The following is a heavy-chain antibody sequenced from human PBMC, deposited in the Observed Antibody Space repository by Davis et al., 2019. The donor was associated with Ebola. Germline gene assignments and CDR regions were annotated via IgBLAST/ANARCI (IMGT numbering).Heavy chain of an antibody. Sequence: PSETLSLTCALYGGSFSDYYMSWIRQAPGKGLEWVSYISSSGSTIYYADSVKGRFTISRDNAKNSLYLQMNSLRAEDTAVYYCARTPREYQPPNYWGQGTLVTVSS. CDR3: ARTPREYQPPNY. J-gene: IGHJ4*02. D-gene: IGHD2-2*01. CDR1: GGSFSDYY. V-gene: IGHV3-11*01. CDR2: ISSSGSTI.